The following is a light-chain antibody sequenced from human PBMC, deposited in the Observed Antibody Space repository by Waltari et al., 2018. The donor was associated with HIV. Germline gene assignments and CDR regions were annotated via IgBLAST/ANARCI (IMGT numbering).Light chain of an antibody. CDR3: QQSGT. Sequence: EIVMTQSPATLSVSPGARATLSCRASQSVSSNLAWYQQKPGQAPRLLIYGASTRATGIPARFSGSGSGTEFTLTISSLQSEDFAVYYCQQSGTFGQGTKVEIK. CDR2: GAS. J-gene: IGKJ1*01. V-gene: IGKV3-15*01. CDR1: QSVSSN.